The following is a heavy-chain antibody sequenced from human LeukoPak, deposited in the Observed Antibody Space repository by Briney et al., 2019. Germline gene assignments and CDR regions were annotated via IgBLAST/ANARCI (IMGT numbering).Heavy chain of an antibody. CDR3: AREGTRYNWNDGPNWFDP. V-gene: IGHV1-2*02. CDR2: IDPNSGGT. D-gene: IGHD1-20*01. CDR1: GYTFTGYY. J-gene: IGHJ5*02. Sequence: GASVKVSCKASGYTFTGYYMHWVRQAPGQGLEWMGWIDPNSGGTNYAQKFQGRVTMTRDTSISTAYMELSRLRSDDTAVYYCAREGTRYNWNDGPNWFDPWGQGTLVTVSS.